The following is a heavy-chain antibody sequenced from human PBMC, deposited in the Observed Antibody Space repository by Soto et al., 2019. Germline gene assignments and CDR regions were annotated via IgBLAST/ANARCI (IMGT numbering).Heavy chain of an antibody. J-gene: IGHJ5*02. Sequence: SETLSLTCAVYGGSFSGYYWSWIRQPPGKGLEWIGEINHSGSTNYNPSLKSRVTISVDTSKNQFSLKLSSVTAADTAVYYCARKRIAPRGWFDPWGQGTLVTVSS. V-gene: IGHV4-34*01. CDR3: ARKRIAPRGWFDP. CDR2: INHSGST. CDR1: GGSFSGYY. D-gene: IGHD6-13*01.